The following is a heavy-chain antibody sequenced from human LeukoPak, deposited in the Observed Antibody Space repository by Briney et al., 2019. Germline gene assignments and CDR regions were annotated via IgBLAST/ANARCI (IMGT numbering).Heavy chain of an antibody. CDR2: IYSEGSRT. V-gene: IGHV3-74*01. J-gene: IGHJ6*03. CDR1: VFTLSSYW. Sequence: GGSLRLSCAGSVFTLSSYWMHWVRQGPGKGLVWVSRIYSEGSRTTYADSVRGRFTISGDNAKNTLYLQMNSLRAEDTAVYYCARVWGSGYPPYYYYYMDVWGKGTTVTISS. CDR3: ARVWGSGYPPYYYYYMDV. D-gene: IGHD3-10*01.